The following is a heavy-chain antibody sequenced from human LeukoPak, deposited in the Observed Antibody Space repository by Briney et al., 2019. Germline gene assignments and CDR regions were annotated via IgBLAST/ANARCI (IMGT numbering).Heavy chain of an antibody. CDR1: GFTFSSYG. V-gene: IGHV3-33*01. CDR2: IWYDGSNK. Sequence: GGSLRLSCAASGFTFSSYGMHWVRQAPGKGLEWVAVIWYDGSNKYYADSVKGRFTISRDNSKNTLYLQMNSLRAEDAAVYYCARWSGSSWHPRYYYYGMDVWGQGTTVTVSS. J-gene: IGHJ6*02. CDR3: ARWSGSSWHPRYYYYGMDV. D-gene: IGHD6-13*01.